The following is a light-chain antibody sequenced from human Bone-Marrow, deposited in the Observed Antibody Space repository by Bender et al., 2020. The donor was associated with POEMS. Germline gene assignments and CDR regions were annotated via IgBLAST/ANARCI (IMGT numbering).Light chain of an antibody. V-gene: IGLV2-23*02. CDR3: CSHVSPASRV. CDR1: SSDIGSYNL. Sequence: QSALTQPASVSGSPGQSVTITCTGSSSDIGSYNLVSWYQQHPGKAPKLIITEVAQRRSGFSHRFSGSKSGNTASLTISGLQFEDEADYYCCSHVSPASRVFGGGTKVTVL. CDR2: EVA. J-gene: IGLJ3*02.